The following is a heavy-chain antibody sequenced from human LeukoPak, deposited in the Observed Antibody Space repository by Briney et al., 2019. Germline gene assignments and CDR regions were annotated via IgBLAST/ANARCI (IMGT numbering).Heavy chain of an antibody. D-gene: IGHD4-23*01. V-gene: IGHV4-4*02. Sequence: PSETLSLTCTVSGDSINSLDLWSWVRQPPGKGLEWIGEMYLSGTTHSNPSVKSRVTISIDKSKNQFFLNLSSVTAADTAVYYCARDLLNEGNHLDYWGQGTLVTVSS. CDR1: GDSINSLDL. CDR2: MYLSGTT. J-gene: IGHJ4*02. CDR3: ARDLLNEGNHLDY.